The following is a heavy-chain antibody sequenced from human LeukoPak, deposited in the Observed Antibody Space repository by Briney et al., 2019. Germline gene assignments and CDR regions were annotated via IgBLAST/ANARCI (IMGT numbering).Heavy chain of an antibody. V-gene: IGHV3-7*01. Sequence: TGGSLRLSCAASGFTFSSYWMSWVRQAPGKGLEWVANIKQDGSEKYYVDSVKGRFTISRDNAKNSLYLQMNSLRAEDTAVYYCARDNYDFWSGYYTGAAWDYYYMDVWGKGTTVTVSS. CDR3: ARDNYDFWSGYYTGAAWDYYYMDV. CDR1: GFTFSSYW. D-gene: IGHD3-3*01. CDR2: IKQDGSEK. J-gene: IGHJ6*03.